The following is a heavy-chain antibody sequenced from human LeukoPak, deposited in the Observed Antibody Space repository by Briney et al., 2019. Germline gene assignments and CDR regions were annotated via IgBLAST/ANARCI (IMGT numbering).Heavy chain of an antibody. CDR3: AKSHIIADYYFDY. D-gene: IGHD2-21*01. Sequence: PGGTLRLSCAASGITFSDYGMSWVRQAPGKGLEWVSTIGGRGGSTFYADSVKGRFTISRDNSKNTLYLQMNSLRAEDTAVYYCAKSHIIADYYFDYWGQGTLVTVSS. J-gene: IGHJ4*02. CDR2: IGGRGGST. V-gene: IGHV3-23*01. CDR1: GITFSDYG.